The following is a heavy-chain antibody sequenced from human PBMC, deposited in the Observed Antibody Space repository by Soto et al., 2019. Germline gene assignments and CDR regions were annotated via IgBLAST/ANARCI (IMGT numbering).Heavy chain of an antibody. J-gene: IGHJ5*02. CDR2: IRSKAYGGTT. CDR1: GFSFGDYV. CDR3: SRGSGLSYRDESYNWLDP. Sequence: SLRLSCTGSGFSFGDYVMSWFRQAPRKGLEWVGFIRSKAYGGTTEYAASVKGRFTISRDDSKSIAYLQMNSLKAEDTAVYHCSRGSGLSYRDESYNWLDPWGQGTLVTVSS. V-gene: IGHV3-49*03. D-gene: IGHD3-10*01.